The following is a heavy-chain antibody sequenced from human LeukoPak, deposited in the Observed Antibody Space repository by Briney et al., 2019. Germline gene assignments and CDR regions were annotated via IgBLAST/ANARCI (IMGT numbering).Heavy chain of an antibody. D-gene: IGHD3-9*01. CDR3: ARSPDILTGENFDY. J-gene: IGHJ4*02. V-gene: IGHV1-2*02. CDR2: INPGSGGT. CDR1: GYTFSGHF. Sequence: GASVKVSCKASGYTFSGHFLHWVRQAPGQGLEWMGWINPGSGGTNFAQKFQGRVTMTTDTSTNTAYMELRSLRSDDTAVYYCARSPDILTGENFDYWGQGTLVTVSS.